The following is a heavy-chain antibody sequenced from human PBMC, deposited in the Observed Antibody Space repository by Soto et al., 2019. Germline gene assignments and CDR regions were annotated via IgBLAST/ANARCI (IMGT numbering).Heavy chain of an antibody. CDR3: AKGSRIVVVVAPTLGEFDY. Sequence: EVQLLESGGGLVQPGGSLRLSCAASGFTFSSYAMSWVRQAPGKGLEWVSAISGSGGSTYYADSVKRRFTISRDNSKNTLYLQMSSPRTEDTAVYYCAKGSRIVVVVAPTLGEFDYWGQGTLVTVSS. J-gene: IGHJ4*02. V-gene: IGHV3-23*01. CDR2: ISGSGGST. CDR1: GFTFSSYA. D-gene: IGHD2-15*01.